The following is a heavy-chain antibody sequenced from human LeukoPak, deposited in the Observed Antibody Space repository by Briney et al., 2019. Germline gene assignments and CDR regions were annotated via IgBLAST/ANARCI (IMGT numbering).Heavy chain of an antibody. CDR3: ARAIAAKYYYFGMDV. V-gene: IGHV4-34*01. J-gene: IGHJ6*02. CDR1: GGSFSGYY. Sequence: SETLSLTCAVYGGSFSGYYWSWIRQPPGKGLEWIGEINHSGSTNYNPSLKSRVTISVDTSKNQFSLKLSSVTAADTAVYYCARAIAAKYYYFGMDVWGQGTTVTVSS. D-gene: IGHD6-13*01. CDR2: INHSGST.